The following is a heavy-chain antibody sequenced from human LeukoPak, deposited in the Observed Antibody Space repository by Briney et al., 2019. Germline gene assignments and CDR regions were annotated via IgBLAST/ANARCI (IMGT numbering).Heavy chain of an antibody. D-gene: IGHD4-11*01. CDR3: ARDGQLQGYYFDY. CDR1: GFTVSSNY. Sequence: GGSLRLSCAASGFTVSSNYMSWVRQAPGKGLEWVSAIYSGGSTYYADSVKGRFTISRDNSKNTLYLQMNSLRAEDTAVYYCARDGQLQGYYFDYWGQGTLVTVSS. CDR2: IYSGGST. V-gene: IGHV3-53*01. J-gene: IGHJ4*02.